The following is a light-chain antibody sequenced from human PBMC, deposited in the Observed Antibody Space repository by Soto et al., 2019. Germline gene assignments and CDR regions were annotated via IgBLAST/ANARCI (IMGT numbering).Light chain of an antibody. J-gene: IGKJ4*01. CDR1: QSVSSN. V-gene: IGKV3D-15*01. CDR2: DIS. CDR3: QQYNGWPLT. Sequence: EIVMTQSPATLSVSPGERATLSCRASQSVSSNLAWYQQKPGQAPGLLIYDISARATGIPTRFSGSGSGTEFTLTISSLQSEDFAVYYCQQYNGWPLTFGGGTKVEIK.